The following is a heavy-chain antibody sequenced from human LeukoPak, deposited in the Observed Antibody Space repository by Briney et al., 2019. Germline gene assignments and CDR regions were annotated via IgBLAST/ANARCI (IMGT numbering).Heavy chain of an antibody. V-gene: IGHV3-23*01. CDR2: ISGSGSST. Sequence: GGSLRLSCAASGFTFSSYAMSWVRQAPGKGLEWVSAISGSGSSTYYADSVKGRFTISRDNSKNTLYLQKNSLRAEDTAVYYCAKDFPSLIAAATYNWFDPWGQGTLVTVSS. J-gene: IGHJ5*02. D-gene: IGHD6-13*01. CDR1: GFTFSSYA. CDR3: AKDFPSLIAAATYNWFDP.